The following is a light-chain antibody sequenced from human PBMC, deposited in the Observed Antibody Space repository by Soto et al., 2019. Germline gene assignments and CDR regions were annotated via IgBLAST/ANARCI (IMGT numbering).Light chain of an antibody. CDR3: QTWSSGFSVV. V-gene: IGLV4-69*01. CDR1: SGHSSYA. CDR2: LNSDGSH. J-gene: IGLJ2*01. Sequence: QPVLTQSPSASASLGASVKLTCTLSSGHSSYAIAWHQQQPETGPRYLMKLNSDGSHNKGDGIPDRFSGSSSGAERYLTISSLQSEDEADYYCQTWSSGFSVVFGGGTKSPS.